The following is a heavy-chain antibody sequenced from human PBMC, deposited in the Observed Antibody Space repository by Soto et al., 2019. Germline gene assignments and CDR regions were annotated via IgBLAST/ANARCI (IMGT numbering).Heavy chain of an antibody. V-gene: IGHV1-2*02. CDR3: ARDSGSYSGEERFDY. D-gene: IGHD1-26*01. Sequence: ASVKVSCKASGYTFTGYYMHCVRQAPGQGLEWMGWINPNSGGTNYAQKFQGRVTMTRDTSISTAYMELSRLRSDDTAVYYCARDSGSYSGEERFDYWGQGTLVTVSS. CDR1: GYTFTGYY. CDR2: INPNSGGT. J-gene: IGHJ4*02.